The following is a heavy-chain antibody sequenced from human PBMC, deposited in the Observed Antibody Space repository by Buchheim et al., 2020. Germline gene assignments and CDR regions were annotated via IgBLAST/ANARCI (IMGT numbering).Heavy chain of an antibody. J-gene: IGHJ4*02. D-gene: IGHD5-18*01. CDR2: TYHSGST. Sequence: QVQLQESGPGLVKPSQTLSLTCTVSGGSISSGGYYWSWIRQHPGKGLEWIGYTYHSGSTYYNPSLKRRVTISVDTSKNQFSLKLSSVTAADTAVYYCARMVDTAVATTFYFDCWGQGTL. CDR3: ARMVDTAVATTFYFDC. CDR1: GGSISSGGYY. V-gene: IGHV4-31*03.